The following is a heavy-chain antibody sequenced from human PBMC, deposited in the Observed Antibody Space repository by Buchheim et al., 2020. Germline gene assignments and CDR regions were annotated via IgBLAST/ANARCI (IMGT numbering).Heavy chain of an antibody. Sequence: QVQLVESGGGLVKPGGSLRLSCAASGFTFSDYYMSWIRQAPGKGLEWVSYISSSGSTIYYADSVKGRFTIPRDNATNSLYLQMNSLRAEDTAVYYCAREGRHYDILTGYFVDHYYFDYWGQGTL. D-gene: IGHD3-9*01. V-gene: IGHV3-11*01. CDR1: GFTFSDYY. CDR3: AREGRHYDILTGYFVDHYYFDY. J-gene: IGHJ4*02. CDR2: ISSSGSTI.